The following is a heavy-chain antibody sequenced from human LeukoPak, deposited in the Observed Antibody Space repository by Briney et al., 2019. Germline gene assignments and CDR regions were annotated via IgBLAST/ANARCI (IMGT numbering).Heavy chain of an antibody. Sequence: GSLRLSCAASGFTVSSNCMSWVRQAPGKGLEWVGSIYYSGSTNYNPSLKSRVTISVDTSKNQFSLKLSSVTAADTAVYYCARDYCTTTRCYPNYFDYWGQGTLVTVSS. J-gene: IGHJ4*02. D-gene: IGHD2-2*01. CDR1: GFTVSSNC. V-gene: IGHV4-59*02. CDR3: ARDYCTTTRCYPNYFDY. CDR2: IYYSGST.